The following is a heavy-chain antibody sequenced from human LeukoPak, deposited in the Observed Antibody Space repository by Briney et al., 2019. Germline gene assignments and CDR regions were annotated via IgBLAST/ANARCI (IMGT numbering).Heavy chain of an antibody. Sequence: PGGSLRLSCAASGFTFSSHWMSWVRQAPGRGLEWVANIKQDGSEKYYVDSVKGRFTISRDNGKNSVYLQMNSLRAEDTAVYYCARDWEYSGITNFDYWGQGTLVTVSS. V-gene: IGHV3-7*01. J-gene: IGHJ4*02. CDR3: ARDWEYSGITNFDY. D-gene: IGHD1-26*01. CDR1: GFTFSSHW. CDR2: IKQDGSEK.